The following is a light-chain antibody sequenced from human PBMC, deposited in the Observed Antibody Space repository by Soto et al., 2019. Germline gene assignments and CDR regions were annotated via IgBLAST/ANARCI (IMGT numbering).Light chain of an antibody. CDR2: GSS. CDR1: QGVSDW. V-gene: IGKV1-12*01. J-gene: IGKJ1*01. CDR3: QQYNNWPRT. Sequence: DIPMTQSPSSVSASVGDSVTITCRASQGVSDWVAWYQQKPGEAPKLLIYGSSSLLSGVPSRFSGTRSGTDFTLTISSLQPEDFAVYYCQQYNNWPRTFGQGTKVDNK.